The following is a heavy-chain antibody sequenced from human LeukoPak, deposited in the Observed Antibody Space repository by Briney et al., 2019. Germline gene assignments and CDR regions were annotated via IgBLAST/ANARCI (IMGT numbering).Heavy chain of an antibody. Sequence: GASVKVSCKASGYTFTGYYMHWVRQAPGQGLEGMGWSNPNSGGTKYAQKFRGRVTMTRDTYNSTAYMDLSRLRSDDTAVYYCATDDDFVDYWGQGSLVTVSS. J-gene: IGHJ4*02. D-gene: IGHD1-1*01. CDR1: GYTFTGYY. CDR2: SNPNSGGT. V-gene: IGHV1-2*02. CDR3: ATDDDFVDY.